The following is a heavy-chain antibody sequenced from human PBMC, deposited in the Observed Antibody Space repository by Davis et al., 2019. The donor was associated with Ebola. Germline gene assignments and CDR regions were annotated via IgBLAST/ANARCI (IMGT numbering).Heavy chain of an antibody. CDR1: GYTFTDYN. Sequence: ASVKVSCKASGYTFTDYNLHWVRQAPGQGLEWMGRIITNSDGTNYAQKFQGRVTMTMDTSINTVYMELSRLRSDDTVVYYCARGDKYAMNVWGQGTTVTVSS. CDR2: IITNSDGT. CDR3: ARGDKYAMNV. J-gene: IGHJ6*02. V-gene: IGHV1-2*05.